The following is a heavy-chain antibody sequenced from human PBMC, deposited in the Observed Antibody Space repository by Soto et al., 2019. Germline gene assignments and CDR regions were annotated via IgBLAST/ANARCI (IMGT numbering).Heavy chain of an antibody. CDR3: ARDIGYSYGVYYYYGMDV. CDR1: GGTFSSYA. Sequence: SVKVSCKASGGTFSSYAISWVRQAPGQGLEWMGGIIPIFGTANYAQKSQGRVTITADESTSTAYMELSSLRSEDTAVYYCARDIGYSYGVYYYYGMDVWGQGTTVTVSS. D-gene: IGHD5-18*01. V-gene: IGHV1-69*13. CDR2: IIPIFGTA. J-gene: IGHJ6*02.